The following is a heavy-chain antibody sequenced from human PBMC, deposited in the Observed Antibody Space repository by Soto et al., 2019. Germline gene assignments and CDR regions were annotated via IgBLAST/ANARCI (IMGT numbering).Heavy chain of an antibody. CDR1: GGTFSSYA. D-gene: IGHD6-19*01. J-gene: IGHJ4*02. V-gene: IGHV1-69*13. Sequence: SVKVSCKASGGTFSSYAISWVRQAPGQGLEWMGGIIPIFGTANYAQKFQGRVTITADESTSTAYMELSSLRSEDTAVYYCARSGGLQWPFDYWGQGALVTVSS. CDR2: IIPIFGTA. CDR3: ARSGGLQWPFDY.